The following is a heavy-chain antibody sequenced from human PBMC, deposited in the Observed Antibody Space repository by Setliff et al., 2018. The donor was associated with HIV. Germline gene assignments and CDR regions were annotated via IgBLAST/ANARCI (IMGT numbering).Heavy chain of an antibody. CDR2: IKADGSEK. D-gene: IGHD1-1*01. CDR3: AGGLVSQKVPFDP. CDR1: GFTFSAHQ. V-gene: IGHV3-7*03. Sequence: GGSLRLSCAASGFTFSAHQMSWVRQPPGKGLEWVANIKADGSEKYCVDSVKGRFTISRDNAKNSLYLQMNSLGAEDTAVYYCAGGLVSQKVPFDPWGQGTLVTVSS. J-gene: IGHJ5*02.